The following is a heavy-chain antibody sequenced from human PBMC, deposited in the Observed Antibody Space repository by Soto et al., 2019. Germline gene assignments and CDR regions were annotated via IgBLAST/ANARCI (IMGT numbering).Heavy chain of an antibody. V-gene: IGHV4-31*03. CDR1: GGSISSGGYY. J-gene: IGHJ4*02. CDR2: IYYSGST. D-gene: IGHD3-9*01. Sequence: SETLSLTCTVSGGSISSGGYYWSWIRQHPGKGLEWIGYIYYSGSTYYNPSLKSRVTISVDTSKNQFSLKLSSVTAADTAVYYCARVSGPVWTGYYIDYWGQGTLVTVSS. CDR3: ARVSGPVWTGYYIDY.